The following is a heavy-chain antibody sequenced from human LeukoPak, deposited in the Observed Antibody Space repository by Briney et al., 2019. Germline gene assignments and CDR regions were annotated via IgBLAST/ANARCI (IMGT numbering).Heavy chain of an antibody. CDR3: ATASSSWYPSDI. Sequence: PSETLSLTCTVYGGSFSGYYWSWIRQPPGKGLEWIGEINHSGSTNYNPSLKSRVTISVDTSKNQFSLKLSSVTAADTAVYYCATASSSWYPSDIWGQGTMVTVSS. D-gene: IGHD6-13*01. CDR1: GGSFSGYY. V-gene: IGHV4-34*01. J-gene: IGHJ3*02. CDR2: INHSGST.